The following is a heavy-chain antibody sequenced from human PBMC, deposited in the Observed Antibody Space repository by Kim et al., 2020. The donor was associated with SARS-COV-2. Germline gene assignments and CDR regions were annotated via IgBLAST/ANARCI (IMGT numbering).Heavy chain of an antibody. CDR3: ARVHSVSVWYFDL. J-gene: IGHJ2*01. Sequence: NYNPSHKSRVTIAVDTSKNQFSLKLSSVTAADTAVYYCARVHSVSVWYFDLWGRGTLVTVSS. D-gene: IGHD2-8*01. V-gene: IGHV4-34*09.